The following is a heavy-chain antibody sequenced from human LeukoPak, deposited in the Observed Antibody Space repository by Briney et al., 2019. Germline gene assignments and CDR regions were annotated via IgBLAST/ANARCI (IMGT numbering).Heavy chain of an antibody. J-gene: IGHJ6*02. Sequence: GGSLRLSCTASGFTFSSHWMNWVRQAPGKGLEWVANIKQDGSEKYYVDSVKGRFTISRDNAKNTLYLQMNSLRAEDTAVYYCARSRGFGELLAWGQGTTVTVSS. CDR3: ARSRGFGELLA. V-gene: IGHV3-7*01. CDR2: IKQDGSEK. CDR1: GFTFSSHW. D-gene: IGHD3-10*01.